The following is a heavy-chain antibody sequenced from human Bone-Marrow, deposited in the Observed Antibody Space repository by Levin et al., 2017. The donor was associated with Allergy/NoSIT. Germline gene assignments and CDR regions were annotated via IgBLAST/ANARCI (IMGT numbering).Heavy chain of an antibody. V-gene: IGHV4-39*01. CDR1: GGSISSSSYY. CDR2: IYYSGST. CDR3: ARKYCSGGSCYFDY. J-gene: IGHJ4*02. D-gene: IGHD2-15*01. Sequence: SETLSLTCTVSGGSISSSSYYWGWIRQPPGKGLEWIGSIYYSGSTYYNPSLKSRVTISVDTSKNQFSLKLSSVTAADTAVYYCARKYCSGGSCYFDYWGQGTLVTVSS.